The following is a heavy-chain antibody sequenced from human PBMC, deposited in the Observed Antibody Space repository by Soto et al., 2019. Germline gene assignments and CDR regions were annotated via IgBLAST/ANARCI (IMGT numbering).Heavy chain of an antibody. V-gene: IGHV3-33*01. CDR2: IWFDGSKK. Sequence: QMQLVESGGGVVQPGRSLRLSCAASGFTFRSYGIHWVRQAPGNGLEWVALIWFDGSKKYYVDSVKGRFAVSRDNSKNTLYLQNNSLRVEDTAVYYCARDRLVPYGYGRDVWGQGTTVTVAS. D-gene: IGHD2-2*01. CDR3: ARDRLVPYGYGRDV. CDR1: GFTFRSYG. J-gene: IGHJ6*02.